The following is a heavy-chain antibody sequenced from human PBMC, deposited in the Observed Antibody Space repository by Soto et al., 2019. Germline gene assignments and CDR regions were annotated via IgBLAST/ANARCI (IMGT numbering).Heavy chain of an antibody. J-gene: IGHJ4*02. CDR2: IYYSGST. CDR3: ARVRGNYWVLDY. D-gene: IGHD1-7*01. V-gene: IGHV4-31*03. CDR1: GGSISSGVYY. Sequence: SETLSLTCTVSGGSISSGVYYWSWIRQHPGKGLEWIGYIYYSGSTYYNPSLKSRVTISVDTSKNQFSLKLSSVTAADTAVYYCARVRGNYWVLDYWGQGTLVTVSS.